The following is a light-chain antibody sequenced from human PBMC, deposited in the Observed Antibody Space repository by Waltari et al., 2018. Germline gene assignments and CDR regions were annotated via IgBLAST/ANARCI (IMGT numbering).Light chain of an antibody. J-gene: IGKJ4*01. V-gene: IGKV3-15*01. Sequence: ERVMTQSPATVSVSPGERATISCRASQSINNNLAWYQQKPGQAPRLLIYDASTRATGIPARFSGSGSGTEFTLTISSLQSEDFGVYYCQQYNNWPPLTFGGGTKVEIK. CDR3: QQYNNWPPLT. CDR2: DAS. CDR1: QSINNN.